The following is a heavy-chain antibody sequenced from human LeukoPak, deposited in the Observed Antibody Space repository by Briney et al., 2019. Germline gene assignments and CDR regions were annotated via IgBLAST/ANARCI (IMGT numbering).Heavy chain of an antibody. Sequence: PGGSLRLSCAASGLTVSSNYMSWVRQAPGKGLEWVSVIYSGGSTYYTNSVKGRFTISRDSSENTLYLQMNSLRAEDTAVYYCARDSRSGNDAFDIWGQGTMVTVSS. CDR1: GLTVSSNY. D-gene: IGHD1-1*01. CDR3: ARDSRSGNDAFDI. CDR2: IYSGGST. J-gene: IGHJ3*02. V-gene: IGHV3-53*01.